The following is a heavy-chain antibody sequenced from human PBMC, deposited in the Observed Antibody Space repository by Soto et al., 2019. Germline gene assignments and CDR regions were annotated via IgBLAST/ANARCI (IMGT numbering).Heavy chain of an antibody. Sequence: VQLLESGGGLVRRGGSLRLSRVASGFPFAACAMNWDRQAPGQGLEWVSTMTGRGISTYYADFVRGRFTISRDDSQNTLYLQMNSLRVEDTAVYYCAKDRYGGSGGGLESWGQGALVTVSS. CDR2: MTGRGIST. CDR3: AKDRYGGSGGGLES. J-gene: IGHJ4*02. CDR1: GFPFAACA. V-gene: IGHV3-23*01. D-gene: IGHD5-18*01.